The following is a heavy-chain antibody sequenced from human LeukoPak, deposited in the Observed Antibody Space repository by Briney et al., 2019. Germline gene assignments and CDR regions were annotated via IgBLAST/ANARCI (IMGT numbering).Heavy chain of an antibody. V-gene: IGHV3-23*01. D-gene: IGHD5-12*01. J-gene: IGHJ1*01. CDR2: ISGGVGNT. CDR1: EFTLSSFA. CDR3: AKARNGYTTEYLHH. Sequence: GGSLRLSCTPSEFTLSSFAMSWVRQAPGKGLEWVSAISGGVGNTYYADSVKGRFTISRDNSKNALYLQMNSLRAEDSALYYCAKARNGYTTEYLHHWGQGTLVTVSS.